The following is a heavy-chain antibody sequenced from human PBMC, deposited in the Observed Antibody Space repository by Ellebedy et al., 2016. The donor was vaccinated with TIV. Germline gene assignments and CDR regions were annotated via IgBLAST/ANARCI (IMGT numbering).Heavy chain of an antibody. V-gene: IGHV3-7*01. D-gene: IGHD3-3*01. CDR3: ATDYDSTFEV. Sequence: PGGSLRLSCESSGFNFGPSWMSWVRQAPGRGLEWVANIKEDGSETLYVDSVKGRFTISRDNPKNTLSLQMNSLRPEDTAVYYCATDYDSTFEVWGQGTLVVVSS. CDR1: GFNFGPSW. J-gene: IGHJ4*02. CDR2: IKEDGSET.